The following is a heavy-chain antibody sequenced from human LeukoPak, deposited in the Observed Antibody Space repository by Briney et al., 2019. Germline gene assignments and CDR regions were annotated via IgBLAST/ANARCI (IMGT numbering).Heavy chain of an antibody. Sequence: EASVKVSCKASGYTFTSYGISWVRQAPGQGLEWMGWISAYNGNTNYAQKLQGRVTMTTDTSTSTAYMELRSLRSDDTAVYYCARDGSGSGWFYYFDCWGQGTLVTVSS. J-gene: IGHJ4*02. CDR3: ARDGSGSGWFYYFDC. CDR2: ISAYNGNT. V-gene: IGHV1-18*04. CDR1: GYTFTSYG. D-gene: IGHD6-19*01.